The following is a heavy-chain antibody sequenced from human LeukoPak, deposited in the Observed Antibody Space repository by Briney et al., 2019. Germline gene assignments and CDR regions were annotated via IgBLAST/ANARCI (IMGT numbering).Heavy chain of an antibody. J-gene: IGHJ4*02. CDR2: IYYSGST. CDR3: ARVKDYYDSSGYYLDY. V-gene: IGHV4-59*01. Sequence: SETLSLTCTASGGSISSYYWSWIRQPPGKGLEWIGYIYYSGSTNYNPSLKSRVTISVDTSKNQFSLKLSSVTAADTAVYYCARVKDYYDSSGYYLDYWGQGTLVTVSS. D-gene: IGHD3-22*01. CDR1: GGSISSYY.